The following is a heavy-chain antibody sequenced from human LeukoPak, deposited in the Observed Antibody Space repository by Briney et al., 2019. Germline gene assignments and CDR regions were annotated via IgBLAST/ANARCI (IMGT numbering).Heavy chain of an antibody. J-gene: IGHJ5*02. D-gene: IGHD4-17*01. CDR3: ARGLGYGDYFDL. V-gene: IGHV3-66*01. Sequence: GGSLRLSCAASGFTVSSNYMNWVRQAPGKGLEWVSVIYSDGSTYYADSVKGRFTFSRDNSKNTLFLQMNSLRAEDTAVYYCARGLGYGDYFDLWGQGTPVTVSS. CDR2: IYSDGST. CDR1: GFTVSSNY.